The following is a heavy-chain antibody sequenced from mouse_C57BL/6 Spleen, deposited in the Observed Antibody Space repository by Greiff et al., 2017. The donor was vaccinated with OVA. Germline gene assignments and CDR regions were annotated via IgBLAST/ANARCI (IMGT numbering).Heavy chain of an antibody. CDR1: GYSITSGYY. Sequence: DVQLQESGPGLVKPSQSLSLTCSVTGYSITSGYYWNWIRQFPGNKLEWMGYISYDGSNNYNPSLKNRISITRDTSKNQFFLKLNSVTTEDTATYYCARVYDYFDYWGQGTTLTVSS. CDR2: ISYDGSN. V-gene: IGHV3-6*01. J-gene: IGHJ2*01. D-gene: IGHD1-1*01. CDR3: ARVYDYFDY.